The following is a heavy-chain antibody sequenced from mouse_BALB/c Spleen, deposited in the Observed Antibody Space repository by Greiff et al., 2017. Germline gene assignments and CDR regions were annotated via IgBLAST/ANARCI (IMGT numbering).Heavy chain of an antibody. Sequence: EVQLVESGGGLVKPGGSLKLSCAASGFTFSSYTMSWVRQTPEKRLEWVATISSGGSYTYYPDSVKGRFTISRDNAKNTLYLQMSSLKSEDTAMYYCTRDGDWYFDVWGAGTTVTVSS. CDR2: ISSGGSYT. J-gene: IGHJ1*01. CDR1: GFTFSSYT. V-gene: IGHV5-6-4*01. CDR3: TRDGDWYFDV.